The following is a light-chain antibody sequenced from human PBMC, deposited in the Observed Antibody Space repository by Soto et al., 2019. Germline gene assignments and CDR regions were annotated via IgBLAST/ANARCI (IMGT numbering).Light chain of an antibody. V-gene: IGKV1-5*03. Sequence: IQITQSPSPLSPSVGDRVPVPSRAGQVISRSLAWFQQNPGQAPKLLMYQASNLEREVPSRFSGSGSGTEFTLTISSLQPDDFATYYCQQYKRYSPYTFGQGTKLEI. CDR1: QVISRS. CDR3: QQYKRYSPYT. CDR2: QAS. J-gene: IGKJ2*01.